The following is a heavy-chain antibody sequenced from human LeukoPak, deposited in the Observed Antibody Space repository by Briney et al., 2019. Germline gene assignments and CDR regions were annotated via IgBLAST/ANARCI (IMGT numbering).Heavy chain of an antibody. D-gene: IGHD2-8*02. J-gene: IGHJ4*02. CDR3: AKDLAGGNVPDS. CDR1: GFTFNNYA. Sequence: GGSLRLSCAASGFTFNNYAMHWVRQAPGKGLEWVAVISFDGSNTYHTDSVKGRFTISRDNSKNTLYLHMSNLRAEDTALYYCAKDLAGGNVPDSWGQGTLVTVYS. V-gene: IGHV3-30*04. CDR2: ISFDGSNT.